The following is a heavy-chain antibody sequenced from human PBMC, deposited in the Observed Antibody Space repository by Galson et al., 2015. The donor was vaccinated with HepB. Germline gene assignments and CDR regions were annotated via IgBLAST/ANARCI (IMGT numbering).Heavy chain of an antibody. CDR3: ARVADADYGDHSHFDY. V-gene: IGHV3-11*06. CDR2: ISSTGTYT. D-gene: IGHD4-17*01. CDR1: GFTFSDYY. Sequence: SLRLSCAASGFTFSDYYMSWIRQAPGKGLEWLSYISSTGTYTNYADSVKGRFTISRDNAKNSLYPQMNNLRAEDTAMYYCARVADADYGDHSHFDYWGQGTLVTVSS. J-gene: IGHJ4*02.